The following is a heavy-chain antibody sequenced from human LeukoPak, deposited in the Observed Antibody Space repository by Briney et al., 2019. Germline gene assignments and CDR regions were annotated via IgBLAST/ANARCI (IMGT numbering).Heavy chain of an antibody. Sequence: ASVKVSCKASGYTFTGYYMHWVRQAPGQGLEWMGWINPNSGGTNYAQKFQGRVTMTRDTSISTAYMELSRLRSDDTAVYYCARDRYDYVWGSYRYTISDYWGRGTLVTVSS. CDR3: ARDRYDYVWGSYRYTISDY. D-gene: IGHD3-16*02. CDR1: GYTFTGYY. J-gene: IGHJ4*02. CDR2: INPNSGGT. V-gene: IGHV1-2*02.